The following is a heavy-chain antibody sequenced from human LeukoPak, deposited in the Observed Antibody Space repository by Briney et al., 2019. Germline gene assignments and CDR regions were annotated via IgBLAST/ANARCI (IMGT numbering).Heavy chain of an antibody. Sequence: PGGSLRLSCAASGFTFSSYSMNWVRQAPGKGLEWVSSISSSSSYIYYADSVKGRFTISRDNAKNSLYLQMNSLGAEDTALYYCARGGSYGGYHSYWGQGTLVTVSS. CDR2: ISSSSSYI. V-gene: IGHV3-21*01. CDR1: GFTFSSYS. CDR3: ARGGSYGGYHSY. J-gene: IGHJ4*02. D-gene: IGHD4-23*01.